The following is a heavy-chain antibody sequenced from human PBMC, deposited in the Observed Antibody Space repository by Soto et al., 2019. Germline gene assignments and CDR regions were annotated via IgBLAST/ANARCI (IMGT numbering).Heavy chain of an antibody. Sequence: TLSLTCAVSGGSISSSNWWSWVRQPPGKGLEWIGEIYYTGTTSYNPSLKGRVTVSLDTSNKQFSLKLRSVTAADTAVYFCARLGGYYQAFDQWGQGALVTVS. CDR3: ARLGGYYQAFDQ. D-gene: IGHD3-22*01. CDR2: IYYTGTT. CDR1: GGSISSSNW. V-gene: IGHV4-4*01. J-gene: IGHJ4*01.